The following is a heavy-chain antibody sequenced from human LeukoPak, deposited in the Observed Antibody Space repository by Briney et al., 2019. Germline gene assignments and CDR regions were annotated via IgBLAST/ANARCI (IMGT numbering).Heavy chain of an antibody. V-gene: IGHV3-48*03. Sequence: GGSLRLSCAASGFTFSSYEVNWVRQAPGKGLEWVSYISSSGGIIYYADSVKGRFTISRDNAKNSLYLQMNSLRADDTAVYYCARLDASGLDYWGQGTLVTVSS. D-gene: IGHD6-19*01. CDR1: GFTFSSYE. CDR2: ISSSGGII. CDR3: ARLDASGLDY. J-gene: IGHJ4*02.